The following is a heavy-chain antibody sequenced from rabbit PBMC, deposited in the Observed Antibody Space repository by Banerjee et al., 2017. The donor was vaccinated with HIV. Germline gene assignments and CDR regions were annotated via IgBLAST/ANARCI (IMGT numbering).Heavy chain of an antibody. CDR2: IAGSSSGFT. D-gene: IGHD4-1*01. J-gene: IGHJ6*01. CDR3: ARDLDDVIGWNFGW. Sequence: QEQLVESGGGLVQPGGSLKLSCKASGFDFSTYSMSWVRQAPGKGLEWISCIAGSSSGFTYSATWAKGRFTFSKTSSTTVTLQMTGLTAADTATYFCARDLDDVIGWNFGWWGPGTLVTVS. CDR1: GFDFSTYS. V-gene: IGHV1S45*01.